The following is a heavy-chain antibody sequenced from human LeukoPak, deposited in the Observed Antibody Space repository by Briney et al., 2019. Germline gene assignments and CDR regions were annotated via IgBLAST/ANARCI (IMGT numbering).Heavy chain of an antibody. D-gene: IGHD3-9*01. CDR1: GYTFTGYY. CDR2: INPNSGDT. CDR3: AANYDILTGYYKNGFDI. J-gene: IGHJ3*02. V-gene: IGHV1-2*02. Sequence: GASVKVSCKASGYTFTGYYIHWVRQAPGQGLEWMGWINPNSGDTKYAQNFQGRVTMTRDTSISTAYMELSRLRSDDTAVYYCAANYDILTGYYKNGFDIWGQGTMVTVSS.